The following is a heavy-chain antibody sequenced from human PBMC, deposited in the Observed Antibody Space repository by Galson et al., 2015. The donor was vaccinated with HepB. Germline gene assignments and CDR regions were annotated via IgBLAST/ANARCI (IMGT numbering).Heavy chain of an antibody. CDR2: INSDGSST. D-gene: IGHD5-24*01. CDR3: ARVNGYNRWEYPYDY. CDR1: GFTFSSYW. J-gene: IGHJ4*02. V-gene: IGHV3-74*01. Sequence: SLRLSCAASGFTFSSYWMHWVRQAPGKGLVWVSRINSDGSSTSYADSVKGRFTISRDNAKNTLYLQMNSLRAEDTAVYYCARVNGYNRWEYPYDYWGQGTLVTVSS.